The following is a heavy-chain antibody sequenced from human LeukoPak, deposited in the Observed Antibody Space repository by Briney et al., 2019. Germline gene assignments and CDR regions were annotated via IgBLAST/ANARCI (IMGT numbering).Heavy chain of an antibody. J-gene: IGHJ6*03. Sequence: SETLSLTCAVYGGSFSGYFWSWIRQPPGKGLAWIGEINQSGSTNYDTSLKSRVTISVDTSKNQFSLRLSSVTAADTAVYYCARGDVMAGSNYYFYYMDVWGKGTTVTVSS. CDR1: GGSFSGYF. D-gene: IGHD6-19*01. CDR3: ARGDVMAGSNYYFYYMDV. CDR2: INQSGST. V-gene: IGHV4-34*01.